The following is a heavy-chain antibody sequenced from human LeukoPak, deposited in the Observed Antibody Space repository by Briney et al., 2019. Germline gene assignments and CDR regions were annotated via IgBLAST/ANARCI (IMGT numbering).Heavy chain of an antibody. CDR2: IYHSGST. CDR1: GGSISSINW. V-gene: IGHV4-4*02. CDR3: AKDGEAFDY. J-gene: IGHJ4*02. D-gene: IGHD3-10*01. Sequence: PSGTLSLTCVVSGGSISSINWWSWVRQPPGKGLEWIGEIYHSGSTNYNPSLKSRVTMSVDKSKNQFSLRLTSVTAADTAVYYCAKDGEAFDYWGQGTLVTASS.